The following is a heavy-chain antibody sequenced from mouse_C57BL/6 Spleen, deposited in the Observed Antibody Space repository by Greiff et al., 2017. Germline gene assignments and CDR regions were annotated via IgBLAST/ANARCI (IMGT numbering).Heavy chain of an antibody. CDR2: IDPETGGT. J-gene: IGHJ2*01. D-gene: IGHD1-1*01. Sequence: VQLQQSGAELVRPGASVTLSCKASGYTFTDYEMHWVKQTPVHGLEWIGAIDPETGGTAYNQKFKGKAILTADKSSSTAYMELRSLTSEDSAVYYCTRGATVVGRDYWGQGTTLTVSS. CDR1: GYTFTDYE. CDR3: TRGATVVGRDY. V-gene: IGHV1-15*01.